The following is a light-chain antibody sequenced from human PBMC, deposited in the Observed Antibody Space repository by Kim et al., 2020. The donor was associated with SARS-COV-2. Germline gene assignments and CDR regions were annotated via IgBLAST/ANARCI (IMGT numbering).Light chain of an antibody. CDR2: YDS. CDR1: NIGSKS. Sequence: SYELTQPPSVSVAPGKTARITCGGNNIGSKSVHWYQQKPGQAPVLVIYYDSDRPSGIPERFSGSNSGNTATLTISRVEAGDEADYYCQVWDSSSDNRWVFGGGTKLTVL. CDR3: QVWDSSSDNRWV. V-gene: IGLV3-21*04. J-gene: IGLJ3*02.